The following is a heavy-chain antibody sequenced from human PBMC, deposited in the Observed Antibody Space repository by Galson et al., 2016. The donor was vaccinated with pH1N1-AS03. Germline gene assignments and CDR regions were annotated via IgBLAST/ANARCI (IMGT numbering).Heavy chain of an antibody. J-gene: IGHJ4*02. Sequence: SLRLSCAASGFGVSSDFMSWVRQAPGKGLEWVSVMYSGGDTYYADSVKGRFTISRDNSKNTAYLQMNRLRVDDTAVYHCASGHFDYWGQGTLVTVSS. CDR2: MYSGGDT. V-gene: IGHV3-53*01. CDR3: ASGHFDY. CDR1: GFGVSSDF.